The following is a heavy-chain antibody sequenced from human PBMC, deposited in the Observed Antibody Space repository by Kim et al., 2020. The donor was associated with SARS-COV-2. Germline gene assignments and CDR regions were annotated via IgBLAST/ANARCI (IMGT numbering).Heavy chain of an antibody. D-gene: IGHD3-10*01. CDR2: INTNTGNP. CDR1: GYAFTTYP. CDR3: GRTMVRGGVTS. J-gene: IGHJ5*02. Sequence: ASVKVSCKASGYAFTTYPMTWVRRAPGHGLEWMGWINTNTGNPTYAQGFTGRFVFSLDTSVSTTYLQLNSLQAEDTAVYYCGRTMVRGGVTSWGQGTLV. V-gene: IGHV7-4-1*02.